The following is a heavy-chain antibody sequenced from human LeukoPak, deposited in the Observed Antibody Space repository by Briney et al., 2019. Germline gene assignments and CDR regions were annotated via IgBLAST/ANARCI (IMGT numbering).Heavy chain of an antibody. D-gene: IGHD7-27*01. CDR1: GFAFSSYA. J-gene: IGHJ6*02. V-gene: IGHV3-23*01. Sequence: GSLRLSCAASGFAFSSYAMHWVRQAPGRGLEWVSVISSSGDNTYYADSVKGRFTISRDTPKNTLYLEMNSLRAEDSAVYYCAKGKVPGLRYYYYGMDVWGQGTTVTVSS. CDR3: AKGKVPGLRYYYYGMDV. CDR2: ISSSGDNT.